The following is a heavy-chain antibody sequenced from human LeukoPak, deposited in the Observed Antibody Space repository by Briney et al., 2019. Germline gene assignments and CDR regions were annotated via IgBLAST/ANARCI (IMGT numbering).Heavy chain of an antibody. CDR2: INPNSGGT. V-gene: IGHV1-2*04. CDR1: GYTFTGYY. J-gene: IGHJ6*02. D-gene: IGHD6-13*01. Sequence: ASVKVSCKASGYTFTGYYMHWVRQAPGQGLEWMGWINPNSGGTNYAQKLQGWVTMTRDTSISTAYMELSRLRSDDTAVYYCARDHQYSSSWYNYYYGMDVWGQGTTVTVSS. CDR3: ARDHQYSSSWYNYYYGMDV.